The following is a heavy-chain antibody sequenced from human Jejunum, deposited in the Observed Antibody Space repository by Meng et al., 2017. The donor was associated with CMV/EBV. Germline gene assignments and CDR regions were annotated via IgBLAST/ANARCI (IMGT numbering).Heavy chain of an antibody. J-gene: IGHJ4*02. V-gene: IGHV1-3*01. CDR2: INAGNGNT. D-gene: IGHD3-22*01. CDR3: ARAGYDSSGYYPQPFDY. CDR1: GYTLTSYA. Sequence: GVWVKKPGASVKVSCKASGYTLTSYAMHWVRQAPGQRLEWMGWINAGNGNTKYSQRFQGRVTITRDTSASTAYMELSSLRSEDTTVYYCARAGYDSSGYYPQPFDYWGQGTLVTVSS.